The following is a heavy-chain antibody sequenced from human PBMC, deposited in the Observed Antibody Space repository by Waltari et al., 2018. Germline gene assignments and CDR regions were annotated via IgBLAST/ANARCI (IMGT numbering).Heavy chain of an antibody. CDR2: INNDGSIV. D-gene: IGHD1-7*01. CDR1: GFNFSKNF. J-gene: IGHJ4*02. V-gene: IGHV3-74*01. CDR3: LNYDFDS. Sequence: DVQVVESGGGLVRPGGSLRLACKGSGFNFSKNFIHWVRQAPGEGPVWVARINNDGSIVNYADSVKGRFSISRDNAKSTVYLQMNNLRGEDTALYHCLNYDFDSWGQGTLVTVSS.